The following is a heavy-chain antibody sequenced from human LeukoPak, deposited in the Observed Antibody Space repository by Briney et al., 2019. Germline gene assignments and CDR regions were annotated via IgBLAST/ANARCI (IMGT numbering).Heavy chain of an antibody. CDR2: IYYSGNT. Sequence: SETLSLTCTVSGGSIRSYHWSWIRQPPGKGLEWIGYIYYSGNTNYNPSLKSRVTMSLDTPKNQFFLKLTSVTAADTAVYYCARHTAFTMDAFDIWGQGTMVTVSS. D-gene: IGHD3-3*02. CDR3: ARHTAFTMDAFDI. V-gene: IGHV4-59*08. CDR1: GGSIRSYH. J-gene: IGHJ3*02.